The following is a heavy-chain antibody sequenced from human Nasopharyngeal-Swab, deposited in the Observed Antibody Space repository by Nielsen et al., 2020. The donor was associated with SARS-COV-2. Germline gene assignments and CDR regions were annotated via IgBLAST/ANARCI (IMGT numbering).Heavy chain of an antibody. J-gene: IGHJ4*02. CDR3: AKDRGIVVVIGFDY. D-gene: IGHD3-22*01. CDR1: GFTFSSYA. Sequence: GGSLRLSCAASGFTFSSYAMSWVRQAPGKGLEWVSAISGSGGSTYYADSVKGRFTISRDNSKNTLYLQMNSLRAKDTAVYYCAKDRGIVVVIGFDYWGQGTLVTVSS. CDR2: ISGSGGST. V-gene: IGHV3-23*01.